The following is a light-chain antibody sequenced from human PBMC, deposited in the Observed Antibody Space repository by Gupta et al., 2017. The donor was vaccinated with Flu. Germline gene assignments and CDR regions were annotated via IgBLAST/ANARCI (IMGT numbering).Light chain of an antibody. CDR1: QSISSY. J-gene: IGKJ2*03. CDR2: AAS. Sequence: DIQMTQSPSSLSASVGDRVTITCRASQSISSYLNWYQQKPEKAPKVLIYAASSLQSGVPSICSGSGCTADFTTTISSLAYDDFVYYCYQQSCPTPHSFGRGTKLEIK. CDR3: QQSCPTPHS. V-gene: IGKV1-39*01.